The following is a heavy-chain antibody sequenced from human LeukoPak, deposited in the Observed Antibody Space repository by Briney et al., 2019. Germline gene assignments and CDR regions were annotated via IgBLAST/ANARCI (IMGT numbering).Heavy chain of an antibody. J-gene: IGHJ5*02. V-gene: IGHV4-4*02. CDR3: ARDLKSYSGSSEVT. Sequence: SGTLSLTCAVSGDSINSPNWWNWVRQPPGKGLEWVGQIYPSGSTIYNPSLTTRVTMSLDKSKNLFSMKLTSVTAADTAVYYCARDLKSYSGSSEVTWGQGTLVTVSS. D-gene: IGHD3-22*01. CDR1: GDSINSPNW. CDR2: IYPSGST.